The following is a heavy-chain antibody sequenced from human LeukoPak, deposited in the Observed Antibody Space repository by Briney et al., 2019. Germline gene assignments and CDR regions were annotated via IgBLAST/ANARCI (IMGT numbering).Heavy chain of an antibody. CDR1: GFTFSSYG. V-gene: IGHV3-30*03. CDR3: AREMGIAAAGEGNFDY. CDR2: ISYDGSNK. Sequence: HPGGSLRLSCAASGFTFSSYGMHWVRQAPGKGLEWVAVISYDGSNKYYADSVKGRFTISRDNAKNSLYLQMNSLRAEDTAVYYCAREMGIAAAGEGNFDYWGQGTLVTVSS. J-gene: IGHJ4*02. D-gene: IGHD6-13*01.